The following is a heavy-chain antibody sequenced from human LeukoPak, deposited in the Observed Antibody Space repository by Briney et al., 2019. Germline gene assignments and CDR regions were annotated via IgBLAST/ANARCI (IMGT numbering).Heavy chain of an antibody. CDR1: GGSISSGYY. CDR3: ARGYSYGFAFDP. D-gene: IGHD5-18*01. CDR2: IYHSGST. J-gene: IGHJ5*02. Sequence: PSETLSLTCTVSGGSISSGYYWGWIRQPPGKGLEWIGSIYHSGSTYYNPPLKSRVTISVDTSKNQFSLKLSSVTAADTAVYYCARGYSYGFAFDPWGQGTLVTVSS. V-gene: IGHV4-38-2*02.